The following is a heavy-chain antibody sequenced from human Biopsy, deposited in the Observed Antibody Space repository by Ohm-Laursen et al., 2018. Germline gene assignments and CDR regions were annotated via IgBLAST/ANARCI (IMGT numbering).Heavy chain of an antibody. CDR1: GFSVSSYD. CDR2: ISETSSHI. D-gene: IGHD3-3*01. V-gene: IGHV3-21*03. J-gene: IGHJ6*02. CDR3: AREWLLNQQDYYGMDV. Sequence: GSLRLSCAASGFSVSSYDMNWVRQAPGKGLEWISYISETSSHIYDADSVRGRFTVARDIAKNSLYLQLNSLRVEDTAVYYCAREWLLNQQDYYGMDVWGQGTTVTVSS.